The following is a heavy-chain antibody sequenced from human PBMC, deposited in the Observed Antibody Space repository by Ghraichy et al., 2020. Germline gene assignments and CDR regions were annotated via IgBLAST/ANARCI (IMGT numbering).Heavy chain of an antibody. CDR1: GFNFDSYG. Sequence: GESLNISCVGSGFNFDSYGMNWVRQAPGKGLEWVSGINWYGRRKYYTDSVKGRFTISRDNSKTSLYLQMNGLRDEDTALYYCARAGDWNYHYTDNWGQGVLVTVSS. CDR2: INWYGRRK. D-gene: IGHD1-7*01. J-gene: IGHJ4*02. CDR3: ARAGDWNYHYTDN. V-gene: IGHV3-20*04.